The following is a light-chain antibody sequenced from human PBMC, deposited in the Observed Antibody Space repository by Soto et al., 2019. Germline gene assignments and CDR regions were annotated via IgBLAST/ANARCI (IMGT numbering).Light chain of an antibody. J-gene: IGLJ7*01. CDR2: GNS. Sequence: QSALTQPPSVSGAPGQRVTISCTGSSSNIGAGYDVHWYQQLPGTAPKLLIYGNSNRPSGVPDRFSGSKSGTSASLAITGLQAEDEADYYCQSYASSLGGAVFGGGTQLTVL. V-gene: IGLV1-40*01. CDR3: QSYASSLGGAV. CDR1: SSNIGAGYD.